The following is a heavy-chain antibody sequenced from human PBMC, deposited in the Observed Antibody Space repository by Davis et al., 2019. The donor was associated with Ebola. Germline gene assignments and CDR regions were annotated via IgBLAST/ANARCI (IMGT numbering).Heavy chain of an antibody. Sequence: HSQTLSLTCAISGDSVSSGGWNWIRQSPSRGLEWLGRTYYNSKWYNDYAVSVKSRITVNPDTSKNQFSLHLNSVTPEDTAVYYCARGWLRSAFDQWGQGTLVTVSS. CDR2: TYYNSKWYN. V-gene: IGHV6-1*01. CDR1: GDSVSSGG. CDR3: ARGWLRSAFDQ. J-gene: IGHJ4*02. D-gene: IGHD5-12*01.